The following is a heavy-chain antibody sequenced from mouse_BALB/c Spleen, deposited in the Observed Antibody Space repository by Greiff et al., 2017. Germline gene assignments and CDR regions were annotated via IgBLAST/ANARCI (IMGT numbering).Heavy chain of an antibody. Sequence: EVKLEESGGGLVQPGGSMKLSCVASGFTFSNYWMNWVRQSPEKGLEWVAEIRLKSNNYATHYAESVKGRFTISRDDSKSSVYLQMNNLRAEDTGIYYCTRGIYYDYGTVFAYWGQGTLVTVSA. V-gene: IGHV6-6*02. D-gene: IGHD2-4*01. J-gene: IGHJ3*01. CDR3: TRGIYYDYGTVFAY. CDR2: IRLKSNNYAT. CDR1: GFTFSNYW.